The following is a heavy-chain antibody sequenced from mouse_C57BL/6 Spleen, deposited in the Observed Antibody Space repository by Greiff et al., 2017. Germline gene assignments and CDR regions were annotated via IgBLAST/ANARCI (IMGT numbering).Heavy chain of an antibody. Sequence: QVQLQQSGAELVKPGASVKISCKASGYAFSSYWMNWVKQRPGQGLEWIGQIYPGDGDTNYNGKFKGKATLTADKSSSTAYMQRSSLTSEDSAVYFCARFYYDYDSWFAYWGQGTLGTVSA. J-gene: IGHJ3*01. CDR2: IYPGDGDT. CDR3: ARFYYDYDSWFAY. CDR1: GYAFSSYW. D-gene: IGHD2-4*01. V-gene: IGHV1-80*01.